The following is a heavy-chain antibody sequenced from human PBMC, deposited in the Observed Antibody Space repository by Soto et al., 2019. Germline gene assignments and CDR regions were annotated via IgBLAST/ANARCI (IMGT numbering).Heavy chain of an antibody. CDR3: ARAGYDILTGWRYYYYYMDV. V-gene: IGHV4-39*07. CDR2: IYYSGNT. J-gene: IGHJ6*03. CDR1: GGSVSSGSYY. Sequence: SETLSLTCTVSGGSVSSGSYYWGWIRQPPGKGLEWIGSIYYSGNTYYNPSLKSRVTISVDTSKNQFSLKLSSVTAADTAVYYCARAGYDILTGWRYYYYYMDVWGKGTTVTVSS. D-gene: IGHD3-9*01.